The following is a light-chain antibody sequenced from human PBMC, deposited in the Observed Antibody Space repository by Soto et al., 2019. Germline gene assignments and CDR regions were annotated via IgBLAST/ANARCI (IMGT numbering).Light chain of an antibody. CDR1: SSDVGGYNY. CDR3: SSYTSSSPL. Sequence: QSALTQPASVSGSPGQSITISCTGTSSDVGGYNYVYWYQQHPGKAPKLMIYDVSNRPSGVSNRFSGSKSGNTASLTISGLQAEDEADYYCSSYTSSSPLFGGGTKVTVL. CDR2: DVS. V-gene: IGLV2-14*01. J-gene: IGLJ3*02.